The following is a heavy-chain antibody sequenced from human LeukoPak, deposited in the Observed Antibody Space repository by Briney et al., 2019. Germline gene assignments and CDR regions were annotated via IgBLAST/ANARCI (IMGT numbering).Heavy chain of an antibody. V-gene: IGHV3-7*03. CDR3: ARLMGATTSDY. J-gene: IGHJ4*02. CDR2: IRQDGSER. D-gene: IGHD1-26*01. Sequence: GGSLRLSCAASGFIFSNYWMSWVRQAPGKGLEWVANIRQDGSERYYVDSVKGRFTISRDNAKNSLYLQIDSLRAEDTAVYYCARLMGATTSDYWGQGTLVTVSS. CDR1: GFIFSNYW.